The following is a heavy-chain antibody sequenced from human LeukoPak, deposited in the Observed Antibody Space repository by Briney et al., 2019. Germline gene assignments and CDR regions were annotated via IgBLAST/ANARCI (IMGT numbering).Heavy chain of an antibody. Sequence: GGSLRLSCAASGFTFSNFAMGWVRQAPGKGLEWVSAISDTTYYAASVKGRFTISRDNSKNTLCLQMNSLRAEDTAVYYCAKDRLGYCSSTSCRPYGMDVWGKGTTVTVSS. V-gene: IGHV3-23*01. CDR1: GFTFSNFA. J-gene: IGHJ6*04. CDR2: ISDTT. D-gene: IGHD2-2*01. CDR3: AKDRLGYCSSTSCRPYGMDV.